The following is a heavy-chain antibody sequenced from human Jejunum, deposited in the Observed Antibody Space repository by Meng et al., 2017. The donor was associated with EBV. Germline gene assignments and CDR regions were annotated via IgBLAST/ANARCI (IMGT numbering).Heavy chain of an antibody. Sequence: EIQLVGSGGRLVQPGGSLRLSCAASVFTLSTYWMHWVRQAPGKGLVWVSRISSDGRSVTYADSVKGRFTISRDNAKNTLYLQMNSLRVEDTAVYYCATGQGDSRYYFDSWSQGTLVTVSS. CDR2: ISSDGRSV. V-gene: IGHV3-74*01. D-gene: IGHD3-10*01. CDR1: VFTLSTYW. CDR3: ATGQGDSRYYFDS. J-gene: IGHJ4*02.